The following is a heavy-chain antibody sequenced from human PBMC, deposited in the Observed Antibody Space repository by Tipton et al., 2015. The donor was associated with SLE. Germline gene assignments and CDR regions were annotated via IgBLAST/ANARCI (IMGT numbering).Heavy chain of an antibody. Sequence: GLVKPSETLSLTCTVSGGSISSYYWSWIRQPPGRGLEWIGYIHHSGSTNYNPSLQSRVTISRDPSKNQFSLELSSVTAADTAMYYCARDIYYGTDVWGQGTTVTVSS. J-gene: IGHJ6*02. CDR3: ARDIYYGTDV. CDR1: GGSISSYY. CDR2: IHHSGST. V-gene: IGHV4-59*01.